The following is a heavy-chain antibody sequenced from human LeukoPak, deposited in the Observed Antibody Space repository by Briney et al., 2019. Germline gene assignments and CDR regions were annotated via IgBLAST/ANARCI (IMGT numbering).Heavy chain of an antibody. CDR1: GXSFSGYY. J-gene: IGHJ4*02. D-gene: IGHD2-2*03. Sequence: SQTLSLTCAVYGXSFSGYYWSWIRQPPGKGLEWIGEINHSGSTNYNPSLKSRVTISVDTSKNQFSLKLSSVTAADTAAYYCAREGPGYCGSTSCPQLDYWGQGTLVTVSS. CDR3: AREGPGYCGSTSCPQLDY. CDR2: INHSGST. V-gene: IGHV4-34*01.